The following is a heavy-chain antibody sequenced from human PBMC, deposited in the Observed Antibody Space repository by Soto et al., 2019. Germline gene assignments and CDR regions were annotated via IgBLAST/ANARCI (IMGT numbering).Heavy chain of an antibody. CDR2: IFHDGTA. V-gene: IGHV4-4*02. D-gene: IGHD3-10*01. Sequence: PSETLSLTCSVSGFSISSGNWWTWVRQSPQRGLEYIGEIFHDGTANYYPSFERRVAISVDTSKNQFSLKLTSVTAADTAIYFCARLVYDTRLNYMYFDFWGQGILVTVSS. CDR3: ARLVYDTRLNYMYFDF. CDR1: GFSISSGNW. J-gene: IGHJ4*02.